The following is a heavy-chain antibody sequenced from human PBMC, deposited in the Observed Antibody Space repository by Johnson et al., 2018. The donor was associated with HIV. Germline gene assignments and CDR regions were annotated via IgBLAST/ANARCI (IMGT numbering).Heavy chain of an antibody. CDR3: ARDWEQQQPGDFDI. V-gene: IGHV3-9*01. D-gene: IGHD6-13*01. CDR1: GFTFDDYA. CDR2: ISWNSGSI. Sequence: VQLVESGGGLVQPGRSLRLSCAASGFTFDDYAMHWVRQAPGKGLEWVSGISWNSGSIGYADSVKGRFTISRDNSKNTLYLQMNSLRAEDTAVYYCARDWEQQQPGDFDIWGQGTMVTVSS. J-gene: IGHJ3*02.